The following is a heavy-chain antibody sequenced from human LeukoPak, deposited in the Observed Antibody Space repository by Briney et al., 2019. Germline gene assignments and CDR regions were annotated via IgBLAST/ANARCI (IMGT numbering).Heavy chain of an antibody. D-gene: IGHD4-17*01. V-gene: IGHV4-39*07. J-gene: IGHJ4*02. CDR3: ARVRAAVTTFDY. CDR2: IYYSGST. Sequence: SETLSLTCTVSGGSLSSGSYYWGWIRQPPGKGLEWIGSIYYSGSTYYNPSLKSRVTISVDTSKNQFSLKLSSVTAADTAVYYCARVRAAVTTFDYWGQGTLVTVSS. CDR1: GGSLSSGSYY.